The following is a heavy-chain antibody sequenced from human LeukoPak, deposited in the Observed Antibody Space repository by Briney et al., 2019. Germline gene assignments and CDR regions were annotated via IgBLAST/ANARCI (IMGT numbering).Heavy chain of an antibody. V-gene: IGHV4-59*08. CDR3: ASELARGAFDI. D-gene: IGHD1-7*01. J-gene: IGHJ3*02. CDR1: DGSISSYY. Sequence: PSETLSLTCTVSDGSISSYYWSWIRQPPGKGLEWIGYIYYSGSTNYNPSLKSRVTISVDTSKNQFSLKLSSVTAADTAVYYCASELARGAFDIWGQGTMVTVSS. CDR2: IYYSGST.